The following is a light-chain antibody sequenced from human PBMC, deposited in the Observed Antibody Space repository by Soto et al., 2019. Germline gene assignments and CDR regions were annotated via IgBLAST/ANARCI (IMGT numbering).Light chain of an antibody. CDR3: QSHDSSLNSWV. CDR2: GNT. J-gene: IGLJ3*02. Sequence: QPVLTQPPSMSGAPGQRVTISCTGSSSNIGAGYDVHWYQLLPGTAPKLLIYGNTNRPSGVPDRFSGSKSGTSASLAITGLWAEDEADYYCQSHDSSLNSWVFGGGTKLTVL. V-gene: IGLV1-40*01. CDR1: SSNIGAGYD.